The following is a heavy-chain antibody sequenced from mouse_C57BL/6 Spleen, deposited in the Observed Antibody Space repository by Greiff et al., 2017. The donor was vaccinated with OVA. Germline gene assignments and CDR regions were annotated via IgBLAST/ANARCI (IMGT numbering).Heavy chain of an antibody. J-gene: IGHJ4*01. D-gene: IGHD1-3*01. CDR1: GFTFSNYW. V-gene: IGHV6-3*01. CDR3: TNNPGAMDY. Sequence: EVQLVESGGGLVQPGGSMKLSCVASGFTFSNYWMNWVRQSPEKGLEWVAQIRLKSDNYATHYAESVKGRFTISRDDSKSSVYLQMNNLRAEDTGIYYCTNNPGAMDYWGQGTSVTVSS. CDR2: IRLKSDNYAT.